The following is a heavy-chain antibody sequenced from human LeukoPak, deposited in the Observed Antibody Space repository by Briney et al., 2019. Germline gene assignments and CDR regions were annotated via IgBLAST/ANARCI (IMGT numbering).Heavy chain of an antibody. J-gene: IGHJ4*02. D-gene: IGHD3-22*01. CDR2: IYYSGST. CDR1: GGSISSGNYS. CDR3: AREYYDSTTFDY. Sequence: PSQTLSLTCAVSGGSISSGNYSWSWIRQPPGKGLEWIGYIYYSGSTYYNPSLKSRVIISVDTSKNQFSLKLSSVTAADTAVYYCAREYYDSTTFDYWGQGTLVTVSS. V-gene: IGHV4-30-4*01.